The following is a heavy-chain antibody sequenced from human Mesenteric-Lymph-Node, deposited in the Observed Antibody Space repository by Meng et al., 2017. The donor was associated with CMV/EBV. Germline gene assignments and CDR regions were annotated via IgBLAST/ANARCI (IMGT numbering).Heavy chain of an antibody. CDR2: MSPNSGNT. CDR3: ARGGTLYSDAYEDY. Sequence: ASVKVSCKASGYTFTNYDINWVRQATGQRLEWMGWMSPNSGNTGYAQKFLGRVTMTRDTSVSTAYMELSSLRYDDTAVYYCARGGTLYSDAYEDYWGQGTLVTVSS. V-gene: IGHV1-8*01. D-gene: IGHD3-16*01. J-gene: IGHJ4*02. CDR1: GYTFTNYD.